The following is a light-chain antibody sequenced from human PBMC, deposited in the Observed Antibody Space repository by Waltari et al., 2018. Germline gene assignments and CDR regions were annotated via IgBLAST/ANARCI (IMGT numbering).Light chain of an antibody. CDR2: SAS. CDR1: QTVGSN. Sequence: EIVMTQSPATLSVSSGERATLSCRASQTVGSNLAWYQQKPGQAPRLLIYSASTRDTGIPPRFSGRGSGTEFTLTISSLQSEDFAVYYCQQYNDWPQTFGQGTRVEV. V-gene: IGKV3-15*01. CDR3: QQYNDWPQT. J-gene: IGKJ1*01.